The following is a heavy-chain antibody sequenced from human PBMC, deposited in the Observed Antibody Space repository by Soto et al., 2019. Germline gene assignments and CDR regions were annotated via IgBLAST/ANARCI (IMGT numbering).Heavy chain of an antibody. CDR2: IIPLCGTA. CDR3: ARPKGTYSSGYYYFDF. V-gene: IGHV1-69*01. D-gene: IGHD6-19*01. Sequence: QAPLEQSGGEVKQPGSSVRVSCKTSGGTFSTYAINWVRQAPGQGLEWRGAIIPLCGTADYSQKFQGRVTITADESTSTAYMELSSLRFDDTAVYFCARPKGTYSSGYYYFDFWGQGTLVTVSS. J-gene: IGHJ4*02. CDR1: GGTFSTYA.